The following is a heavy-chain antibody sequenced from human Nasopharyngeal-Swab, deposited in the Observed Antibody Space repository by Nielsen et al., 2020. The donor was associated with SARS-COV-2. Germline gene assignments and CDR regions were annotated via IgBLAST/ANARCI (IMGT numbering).Heavy chain of an antibody. CDR1: GFTFSGYS. J-gene: IGHJ4*02. D-gene: IGHD3-10*01. CDR2: ISSSSSYI. V-gene: IGHV3-21*01. CDR3: ARDTEGNFDY. Sequence: GESLKISCAAPGFTFSGYSMNWVRQAPGKGLEWVSSISSSSSYIYYADSVKGRFTISRDNAKNSLYLQMNSLRAEDTAVYYCARDTEGNFDYWGQGTLVTVSS.